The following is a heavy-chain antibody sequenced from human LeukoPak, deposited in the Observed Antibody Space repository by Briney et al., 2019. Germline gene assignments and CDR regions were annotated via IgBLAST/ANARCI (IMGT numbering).Heavy chain of an antibody. D-gene: IGHD6-19*01. CDR1: GFTFSSYA. CDR3: AKEWQWLVLLNFDY. J-gene: IGHJ4*02. CDR2: ISGSGGST. V-gene: IGHV3-23*01. Sequence: PGGSLRLSCAASGFTFSSYAMSWVRQAPGRGLEWVSAISGSGGSTYYADSVKGRFTISRDNSKNTLYLQMNSLGAEDTAVYYCAKEWQWLVLLNFDYWGQGTLVTVSS.